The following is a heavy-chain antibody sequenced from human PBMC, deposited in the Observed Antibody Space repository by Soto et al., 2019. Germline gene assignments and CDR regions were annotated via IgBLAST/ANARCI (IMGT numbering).Heavy chain of an antibody. V-gene: IGHV4-59*08. CDR1: GGSISNFY. Sequence: QVHLQESGPGLVKPSETLSLTCTVSGGSISNFYWSWIRQPPGKGLEWIGYIYYSGSTNYNPSLKSRVTISVDTSKNQFSLKLSSVTAADTAVYFCARRYGGNLDYWGQGTLVTVSS. J-gene: IGHJ4*02. D-gene: IGHD1-26*01. CDR2: IYYSGST. CDR3: ARRYGGNLDY.